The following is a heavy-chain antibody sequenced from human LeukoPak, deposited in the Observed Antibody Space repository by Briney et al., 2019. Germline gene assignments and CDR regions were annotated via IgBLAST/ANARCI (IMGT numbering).Heavy chain of an antibody. CDR2: ISWNSGSI. CDR3: AKASYDILTGYYPKGPSTRPYYFDY. CDR1: GFTFDDYA. D-gene: IGHD3-9*01. J-gene: IGHJ4*02. Sequence: GGSLRLSCAASGFTFDDYAMHWVRQAPGKGLEWVSGISWNSGSIGYADSVKGRFTISRDNAKNSLYLQMNSLRAEDTALYYCAKASYDILTGYYPKGPSTRPYYFDYWGQGTLVTVSS. V-gene: IGHV3-9*01.